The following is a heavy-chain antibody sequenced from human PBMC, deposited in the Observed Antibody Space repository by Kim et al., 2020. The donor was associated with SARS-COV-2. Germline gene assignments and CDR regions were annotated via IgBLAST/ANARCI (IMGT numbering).Heavy chain of an antibody. V-gene: IGHV3-43*01. Sequence: SVKGRFTISRDNSKNSLYLQMNSLRTEDTALYYCARSRCSSTSCYGSFDYWGQGTLVTVSS. CDR3: ARSRCSSTSCYGSFDY. D-gene: IGHD2-2*01. J-gene: IGHJ4*02.